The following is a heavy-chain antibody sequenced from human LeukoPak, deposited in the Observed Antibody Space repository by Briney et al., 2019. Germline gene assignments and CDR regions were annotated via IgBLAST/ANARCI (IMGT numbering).Heavy chain of an antibody. CDR3: ARRYYYDSSGYFDY. J-gene: IGHJ4*02. Sequence: WETLSLTCTVSGGSISSSSYYSGWIRRPPGKGLEWIGSIYYSGSTYYKRLLKSRVTISVDTHKNQFSVQLSSVTAADTAVYYCARRYYYDSSGYFDYWRQGTLVTVSS. D-gene: IGHD3-22*01. CDR1: GGSISSSSYY. CDR2: IYYSGST. V-gene: IGHV4-39*01.